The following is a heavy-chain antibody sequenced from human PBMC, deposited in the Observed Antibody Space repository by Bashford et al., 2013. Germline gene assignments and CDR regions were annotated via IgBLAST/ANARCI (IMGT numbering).Heavy chain of an antibody. CDR2: IFHRGNT. V-gene: IGHV4-4*02. Sequence: RQPPGKGLEWIGEIFHRGNTNYNPSLKSRATTSVDKSKNQFSLKLSSVTAADTAVYYCARDLGSGWYEGWFDPWGQGPWSPSP. D-gene: IGHD6-19*01. J-gene: IGHJ5*02. CDR3: ARDLGSGWYEGWFDP.